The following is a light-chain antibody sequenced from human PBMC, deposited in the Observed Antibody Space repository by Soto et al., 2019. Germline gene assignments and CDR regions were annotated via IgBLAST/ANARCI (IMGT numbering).Light chain of an antibody. CDR3: KKYASAPWT. J-gene: IGKJ1*01. CDR2: AAS. V-gene: IGKV1-27*01. CDR1: QGISNY. Sequence: DIQMTQSPSSLSASVRDRVTITCRASQGISNYLAWYQQKPGKVPKLLIYAASTLQSGVPSRFSGSGSGTDFPLTIRSLQPEDVATYYCKKYASAPWTFGQGTKVEIK.